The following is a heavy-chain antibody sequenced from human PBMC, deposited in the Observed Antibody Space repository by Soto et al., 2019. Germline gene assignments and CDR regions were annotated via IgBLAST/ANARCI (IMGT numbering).Heavy chain of an antibody. J-gene: IGHJ6*02. CDR2: IYHSGSI. V-gene: IGHV4-30-2*01. Sequence: SETLSLTCAVSGGSISSGGYSWSWIRQPPGKGLEWIGYIYHSGSIYYNPSLKSRVTISVDRSKNQFSLKLSSVTAADTAVYYCARSGGITMVRGVMGYYYYGMDVWGQGTTVTVSS. D-gene: IGHD3-10*01. CDR1: GGSISSGGYS. CDR3: ARSGGITMVRGVMGYYYYGMDV.